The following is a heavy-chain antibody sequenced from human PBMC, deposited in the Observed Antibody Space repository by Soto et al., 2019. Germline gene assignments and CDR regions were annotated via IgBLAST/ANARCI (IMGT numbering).Heavy chain of an antibody. CDR3: AKDGSKWYCGGDCAPYYFDY. CDR2: ISYDGSNK. J-gene: IGHJ4*02. V-gene: IGHV3-30*18. CDR1: GFTFSSYG. Sequence: QVQLVESGGGVVQPGRSLRLSCAASGFTFSSYGMHWVRQAPGKGLEWVAVISYDGSNKYYADSVKGRFTISRDNSKNTLYLQMNSLRAEDTAVYYCAKDGSKWYCGGDCAPYYFDYWGQGTLVTVSS. D-gene: IGHD2-21*02.